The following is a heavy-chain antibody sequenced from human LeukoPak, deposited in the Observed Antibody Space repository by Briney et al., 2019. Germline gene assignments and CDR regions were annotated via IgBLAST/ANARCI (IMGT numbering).Heavy chain of an antibody. CDR1: GFTFSSYA. V-gene: IGHV3-30-3*01. CDR3: AREYKADT. CDR2: ISYDGSNK. D-gene: IGHD1-14*01. Sequence: GGSLRLSCAASGFTFSSYAMHWVRQAPGKGLEWVAVISYDGSNKYYADSVKGRFTISRDNSKNTLYLQMNSLRAEDTAVYYCAREYKADTWGQGTLVTVSS. J-gene: IGHJ5*02.